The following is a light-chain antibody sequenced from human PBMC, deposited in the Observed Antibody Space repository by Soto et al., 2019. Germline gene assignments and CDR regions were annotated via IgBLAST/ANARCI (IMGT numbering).Light chain of an antibody. J-gene: IGLJ1*01. V-gene: IGLV2-14*03. CDR1: SSDVGGSNY. CDR2: DVS. Sequence: QSVLTQPASVSGSPGQSITISCTGASSDVGGSNYVSWYQQHPGKAPKLMIYDVSNRPSGVSNRFSGSKSGNTDSLTISGLQAEDEADYYCGSYSSSSTHYVFGTGTKVNVL. CDR3: GSYSSSSTHYV.